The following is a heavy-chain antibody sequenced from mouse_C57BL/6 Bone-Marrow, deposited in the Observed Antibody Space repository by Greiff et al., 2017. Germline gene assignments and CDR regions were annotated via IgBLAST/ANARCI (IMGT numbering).Heavy chain of an antibody. CDR2: ISRGSSTI. CDR1: GFTFSDYG. CDR3: ARVILRYRYAMDY. J-gene: IGHJ4*01. V-gene: IGHV5-17*01. Sequence: EVKLVESGGGLVKPGGSLKLSCAASGFTFSDYGMHWVRQAPEKGLEWVAYISRGSSTIYYADTVKGRFTISRDNAKNTLFLQMTSLRSEDTAMYYCARVILRYRYAMDYWGQGTSVTVSS. D-gene: IGHD1-1*01.